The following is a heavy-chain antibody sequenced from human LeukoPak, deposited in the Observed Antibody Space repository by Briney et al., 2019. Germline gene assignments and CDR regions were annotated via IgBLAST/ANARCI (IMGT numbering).Heavy chain of an antibody. J-gene: IGHJ1*01. D-gene: IGHD2-15*01. CDR3: AQQVGYCSSGSCYFTY. V-gene: IGHV3-23*01. CDR2: ISGSGDYT. Sequence: PGGSLRLSCAASGFTFSSYAMSWVRQAPGRGLEWVSAISGSGDYTNYADSVKGRFTISRDNSKDTLSLQMNSLRAEDTAVYYCAQQVGYCSSGSCYFTYWGQGTLVTVSS. CDR1: GFTFSSYA.